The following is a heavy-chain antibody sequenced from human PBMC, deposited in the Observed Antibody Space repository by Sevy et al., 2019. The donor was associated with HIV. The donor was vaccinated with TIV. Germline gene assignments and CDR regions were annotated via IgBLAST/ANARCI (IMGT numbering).Heavy chain of an antibody. CDR2: ISSGSSYT. V-gene: IGHV3-11*06. CDR3: AKDARVYSSSHFDY. Sequence: GGSLRLSCAASGFTFSDYYMSWLRQAPGKGLERVSYISSGSSYTNYANSVKGRFTISRDNARNSLYLQMNSLRAEDTAVYYCAKDARVYSSSHFDYWGQGIRVTVSS. J-gene: IGHJ4*02. D-gene: IGHD6-13*01. CDR1: GFTFSDYY.